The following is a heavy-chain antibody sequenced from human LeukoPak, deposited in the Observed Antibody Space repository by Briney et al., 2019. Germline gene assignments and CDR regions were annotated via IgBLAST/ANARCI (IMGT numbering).Heavy chain of an antibody. D-gene: IGHD3-22*01. V-gene: IGHV3-23*01. CDR1: GFIFSSYA. CDR2: ISGSGTNT. J-gene: IGHJ4*02. CDR3: AASAYYVDAADAY. Sequence: GGSLRLSCAASGFIFSSYAMSWVRQAPGKGLEWISDISGSGTNTYYADSVKGRFTISRDYSSNTLYLQMNSLRAEDTALYYCAASAYYVDAADAYWGQGTLVTVSS.